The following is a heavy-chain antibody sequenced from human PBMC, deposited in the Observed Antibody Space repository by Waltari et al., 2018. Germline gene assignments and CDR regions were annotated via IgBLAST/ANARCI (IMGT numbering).Heavy chain of an antibody. V-gene: IGHV1-2*02. Sequence: QVQLVQSGAEVKKPGASVKVSCKASGYTFTGYYMHWVRQAPGQGLEWMGWINPNSGGTNYAQKFQGRVTMTRDTSISTAYMELSRLRSDDTAVYYCARAFYSRKGNYYGMDVWGQGTTVTVSS. CDR1: GYTFTGYY. D-gene: IGHD2-15*01. J-gene: IGHJ6*02. CDR3: ARAFYSRKGNYYGMDV. CDR2: INPNSGGT.